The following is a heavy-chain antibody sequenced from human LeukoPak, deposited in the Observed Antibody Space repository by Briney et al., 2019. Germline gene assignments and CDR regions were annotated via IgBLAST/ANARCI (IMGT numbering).Heavy chain of an antibody. CDR1: GYTFTGYY. Sequence: SVKVSCKASGYTFTGYYMHWVRQAPGQGLEWMGRIIPILGIANYAQKFQGRVTITADKSTSTAYMELSSLRSEDTAVYYCARGEWELLGWGQGTLVTVSS. V-gene: IGHV1-69*04. CDR2: IIPILGIA. D-gene: IGHD1-26*01. CDR3: ARGEWELLG. J-gene: IGHJ4*02.